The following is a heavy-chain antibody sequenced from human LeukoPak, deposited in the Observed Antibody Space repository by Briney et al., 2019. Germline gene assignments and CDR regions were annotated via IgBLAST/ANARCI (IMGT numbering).Heavy chain of an antibody. CDR1: TLTFSTFT. Sequence: GRSLRLSCAASTLTFSTFTMHWVRQAPGKGLEWVSSISSSSRTINYADSVQGRFTVSRDNANNSMYLQMNDLRREDTALYYCAKGSPRGGLDYWGQGTLVTVSS. J-gene: IGHJ4*02. V-gene: IGHV3-48*01. CDR3: AKGSPRGGLDY. CDR2: ISSSSRTI. D-gene: IGHD1-14*01.